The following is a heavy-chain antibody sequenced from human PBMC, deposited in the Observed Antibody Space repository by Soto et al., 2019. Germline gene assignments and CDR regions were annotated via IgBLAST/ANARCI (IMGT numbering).Heavy chain of an antibody. CDR1: GFTFSSYS. Sequence: EVQLVESGGGLVQPGGSLRLSCAASGFTFSSYSMNWVRQAPGKGLEWVSYISSSSSTIYYADSVKGRFTISRDNAKNSLYLQMNSRRAEDTAVYCCARDRSSSGWYWYCDLWGRGTLVTVSS. CDR2: ISSSSSTI. J-gene: IGHJ2*01. V-gene: IGHV3-48*01. D-gene: IGHD6-19*01. CDR3: ARDRSSSGWYWYCDL.